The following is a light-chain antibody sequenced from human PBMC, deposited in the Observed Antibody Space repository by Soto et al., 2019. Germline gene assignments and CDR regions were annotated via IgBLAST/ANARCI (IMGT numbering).Light chain of an antibody. CDR2: AVT. Sequence: QSVLTQPASVSGSPGQSVTISCAGTSGDVGGYNYVSWYQQHPGKAPKLMIHAVTNRPSGVSNRFSGSKSGNTASLTISSLQAEDEADYYCCSSTGASTYVFGTGTKLTVL. CDR1: SGDVGGYNY. CDR3: CSSTGASTYV. J-gene: IGLJ1*01. V-gene: IGLV2-14*01.